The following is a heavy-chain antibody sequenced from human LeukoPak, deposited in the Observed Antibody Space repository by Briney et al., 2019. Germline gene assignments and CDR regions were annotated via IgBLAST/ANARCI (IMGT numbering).Heavy chain of an antibody. CDR3: ARDKGYSYGFYYYYMDV. J-gene: IGHJ6*03. CDR2: INPNSGGT. CDR1: GYTFTGYY. Sequence: ASVKVSCKASGYTFTGYYMHWVRQAPGQGLEWMGWINPNSGGTNHAQKFQGRVTMTRDTSISTAYMELSRLRSDDTAVYYCARDKGYSYGFYYYYMDVWGKGTTVTVSS. D-gene: IGHD5-18*01. V-gene: IGHV1-2*02.